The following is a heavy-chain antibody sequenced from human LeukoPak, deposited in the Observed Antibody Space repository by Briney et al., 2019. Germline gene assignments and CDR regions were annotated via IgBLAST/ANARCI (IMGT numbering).Heavy chain of an antibody. D-gene: IGHD4-23*01. J-gene: IGHJ4*02. CDR3: ARGVYGGNSDY. V-gene: IGHV1-2*02. Sequence: ASVNVSCKASGYTFTGYSMHWVRQAPGQGLEWMGWINPYSGGTNYAQKFQGRVTMTRDTSTSTAYMELSSLRFDDTAVYYCARGVYGGNSDYWGQGTLVTVSS. CDR1: GYTFTGYS. CDR2: INPYSGGT.